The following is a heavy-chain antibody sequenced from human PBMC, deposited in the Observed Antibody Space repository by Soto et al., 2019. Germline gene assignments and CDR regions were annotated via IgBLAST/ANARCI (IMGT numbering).Heavy chain of an antibody. V-gene: IGHV3-33*01. J-gene: IGHJ4*02. D-gene: IGHD2-2*01. CDR3: ARDGVGDCSSTSCLWDYFGY. Sequence: QVQLVESGGGVVQPGRSLRLSCAASGFTFSSYGMHWVRQAPGKGMEWVAVIWYDGSNKYYADSVKGRFTISRDNSKNSLYLQLDILRAEDTAVYYCARDGVGDCSSTSCLWDYFGYWGQGTLVDVSS. CDR2: IWYDGSNK. CDR1: GFTFSSYG.